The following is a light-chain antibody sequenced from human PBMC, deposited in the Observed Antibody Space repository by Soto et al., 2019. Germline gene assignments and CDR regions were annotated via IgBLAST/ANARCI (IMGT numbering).Light chain of an antibody. J-gene: IGKJ5*01. Sequence: EIVMTQSPATLSVSPGERATLSCRASQSLSGNLAWYQQKPGQAPRLLIYDASTRATGIPARFSGSGSGTEFTLTISSLPSEDFAVYYCQQYNKWPITFGQGTRLEIK. CDR3: QQYNKWPIT. CDR1: QSLSGN. CDR2: DAS. V-gene: IGKV3-15*01.